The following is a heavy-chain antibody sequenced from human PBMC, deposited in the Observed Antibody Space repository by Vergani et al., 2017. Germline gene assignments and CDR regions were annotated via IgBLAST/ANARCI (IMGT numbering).Heavy chain of an antibody. CDR1: GYTFTGYY. CDR3: ARCPPPPNYYDSTSGYYYYMAV. V-gene: IGHV1-2*02. Sequence: QVQLVQSGAEVKKPGASVKVSCKASGYTFTGYYMHWVRQAPGQGLEWMAWINPNSGGTNYAQQFQGRVTMTRETSISTAYMELSRLRSDDTAVYYCARCPPPPNYYDSTSGYYYYMAVWGKGTTVTVSS. J-gene: IGHJ6*03. CDR2: INPNSGGT. D-gene: IGHD3-22*01.